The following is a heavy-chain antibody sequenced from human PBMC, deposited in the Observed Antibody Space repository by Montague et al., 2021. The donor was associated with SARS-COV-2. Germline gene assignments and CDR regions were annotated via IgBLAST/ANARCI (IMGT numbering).Heavy chain of an antibody. J-gene: IGHJ3*01. CDR3: ARRYDFYRAEAFDV. Sequence: PALVKPTQTLTLTCTFSGFSLNTDRVGVAWIRRPPGKALEWLALIYWDGNQRYSPSLKTRVTITKDTSRNRVVLTMTNLDPVDTATYYCARRYDFYRAEAFDVWGQGTMVTVSS. CDR1: GFSLNTDRVG. CDR2: IYWDGNQ. D-gene: IGHD3-3*01. V-gene: IGHV2-5*02.